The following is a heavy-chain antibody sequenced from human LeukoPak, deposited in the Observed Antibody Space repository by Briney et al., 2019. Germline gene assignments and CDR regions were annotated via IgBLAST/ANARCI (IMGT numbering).Heavy chain of an antibody. CDR3: GNGDRQFRGSYGMDV. CDR2: IGASDNST. CDR1: GFTFSTYA. D-gene: IGHD2-21*01. J-gene: IGHJ6*02. V-gene: IGHV3-23*01. Sequence: PGGSLRLSCAASGFTFSTYAMSWVRQAPGKGLEWVSAIGASDNSTYYTDPVKGRFTISRDNSNNTLYLQMNSLRGEDTAVYYCGNGDRQFRGSYGMDVWGHGTTVTVS.